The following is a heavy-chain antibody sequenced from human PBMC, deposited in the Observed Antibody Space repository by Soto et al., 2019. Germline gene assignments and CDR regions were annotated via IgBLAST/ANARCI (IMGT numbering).Heavy chain of an antibody. Sequence: GASVKVSCKTSGYTFRSHGISWLRQAPGQGLEWMGWISADNAVTDYAQKFQGRVIMTTDTSTSTAYMELRTLRSDDTAVYYCARESYNNNWYSYWGQRTPVTVSS. CDR1: GYTFRSHG. CDR3: ARESYNNNWYSY. V-gene: IGHV1-18*01. CDR2: ISADNAVT. D-gene: IGHD1-1*01. J-gene: IGHJ4*02.